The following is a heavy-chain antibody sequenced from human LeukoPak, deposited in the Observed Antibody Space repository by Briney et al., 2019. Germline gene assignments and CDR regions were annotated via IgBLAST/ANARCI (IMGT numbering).Heavy chain of an antibody. D-gene: IGHD3-10*01. J-gene: IGHJ4*02. CDR2: ISYDGSNK. CDR1: GFTFSSYA. Sequence: GRSLRLSCAASGFTFSSYAMHWVRQAPGKGLEWVAVISYDGSNKYYEDSVKGRFTISRDNSKNTLHLQMNSLRAEDTAVYYCARDRGSGSYALFDYWGQGTLVTVSS. CDR3: ARDRGSGSYALFDY. V-gene: IGHV3-30*04.